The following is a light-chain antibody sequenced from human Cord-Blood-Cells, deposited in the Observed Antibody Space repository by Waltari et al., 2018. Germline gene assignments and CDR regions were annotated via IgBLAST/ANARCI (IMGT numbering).Light chain of an antibody. CDR2: DVS. Sequence: QSALTQPASVSGSPGQSITISCTGTSSDVGGYNYVSWYQQHPGKAPKLMIYDVSNRPSGVSNRFSGSKSGNMASLTISGLQAGDGADYYCSSYTSSSTLVFGGGTKLTVL. CDR1: SSDVGGYNY. V-gene: IGLV2-14*01. J-gene: IGLJ2*01. CDR3: SSYTSSSTLV.